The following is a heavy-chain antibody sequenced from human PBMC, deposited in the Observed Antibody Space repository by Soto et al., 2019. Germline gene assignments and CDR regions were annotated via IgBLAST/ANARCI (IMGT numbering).Heavy chain of an antibody. CDR3: ARCPGVAAAGDPFDP. J-gene: IGHJ5*02. CDR1: GFTFNDYG. V-gene: IGHV3-30*03. Sequence: GGSLRLSCAASGFTFNDYGIHWVRQAPGKGLDWVAVISYDGSNKYYADSVKGRFTISRDNSKNTLYLQMNSLRAEDTAVYYCARCPGVAAAGDPFDPWGQGTLVTVSS. D-gene: IGHD6-13*01. CDR2: ISYDGSNK.